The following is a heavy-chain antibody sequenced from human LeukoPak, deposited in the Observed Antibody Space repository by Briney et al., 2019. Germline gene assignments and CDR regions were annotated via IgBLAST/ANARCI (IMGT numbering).Heavy chain of an antibody. CDR2: GIPIFGTA. D-gene: IGHD5-24*01. J-gene: IGHJ3*02. CDR3: ARDSAKMATSFFDAFDI. CDR1: GGTFSSYA. V-gene: IGHV1-69*13. Sequence: SVKVSCKASGGTFSSYAISWVRQAPGQGLEWMGGGIPIFGTANYAQKFQGRVTINADESTSTAYMELSSLRSEDTAVYYCARDSAKMATSFFDAFDIWGQGTMVTVSS.